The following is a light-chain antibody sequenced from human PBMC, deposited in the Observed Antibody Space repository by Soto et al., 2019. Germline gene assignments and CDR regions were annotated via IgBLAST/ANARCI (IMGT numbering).Light chain of an antibody. V-gene: IGKV3D-20*01. CDR1: QSVSNSY. J-gene: IGKJ2*01. CDR3: QQYGSSPPYT. Sequence: EIVLTQSPATLSLSPGERATLSCGASQSVSNSYLAWYQQKPGLAPRLLIYDASSRATGIPDRFSGSGSGTDFTLTISRMEPEDFAVYYCQQYGSSPPYTFGQGTKLVIK. CDR2: DAS.